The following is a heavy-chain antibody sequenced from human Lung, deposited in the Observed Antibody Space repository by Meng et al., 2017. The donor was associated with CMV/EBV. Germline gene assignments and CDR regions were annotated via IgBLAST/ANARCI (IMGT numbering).Heavy chain of an antibody. CDR3: ARGEHRIAVAGSAFDI. D-gene: IGHD6-19*01. CDR1: GFTFSSYS. V-gene: IGHV3-21*01. CDR2: ISSSSSYI. J-gene: IGHJ3*02. Sequence: GEXXKISCASSGFTFSSYSMNWVRQAPGKGLEWVSSISSSSSYIYYADSVKGRFTISRDNSKNTLYLQMNSLRAEDTAVYYCARGEHRIAVAGSAFDIWGQGXMVTVSS.